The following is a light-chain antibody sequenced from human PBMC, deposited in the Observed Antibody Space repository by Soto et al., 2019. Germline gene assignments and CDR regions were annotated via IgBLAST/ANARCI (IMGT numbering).Light chain of an antibody. CDR2: EVS. CDR3: CSYAGSSTYV. V-gene: IGLV2-8*01. CDR1: SSVVGGYNF. J-gene: IGLJ1*01. Sequence: QSVLTQPPSASGSPGQSVTISCTGTSSVVGGYNFVAWYQQHPGKAPKLMISEVSKRPSGVPDRFSGSKSGNTASLTVSGLQAEDEADYYCCSYAGSSTYVFGTGTKVTVL.